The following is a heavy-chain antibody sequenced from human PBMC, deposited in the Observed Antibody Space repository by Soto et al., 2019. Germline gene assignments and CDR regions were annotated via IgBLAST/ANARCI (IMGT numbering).Heavy chain of an antibody. V-gene: IGHV4-31*03. CDR2: IYYTGNT. CDR3: ARVGISSSEAFDI. D-gene: IGHD6-6*01. Sequence: QVQLQESGPGLVKPSQTLSLTCTVSGGSISSGGYYWSWIRQHPEKGLEWIGYIYYTGNTYYNASLKSRVTISVDTSNNQFSLKLSSVTAAETAVYYCARVGISSSEAFDIWGQGTTVTVSS. CDR1: GGSISSGGYY. J-gene: IGHJ3*02.